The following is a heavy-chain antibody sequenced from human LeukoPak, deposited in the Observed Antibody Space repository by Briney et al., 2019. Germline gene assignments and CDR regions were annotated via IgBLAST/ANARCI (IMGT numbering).Heavy chain of an antibody. V-gene: IGHV1-2*02. J-gene: IGHJ5*02. D-gene: IGHD3-10*01. CDR2: INPNSGGT. CDR3: ARDGNDGSGSNPWFDP. CDR1: GYTFTGYY. Sequence: ASVKVSCKASGYTFTGYYMHWVRQAPGQGLEWMGWINPNSGGTNYAQKFQGRVTMTRDTSISTAYMELSRLRSDDTAVYYCARDGNDGSGSNPWFDPWAREPWSLSPQ.